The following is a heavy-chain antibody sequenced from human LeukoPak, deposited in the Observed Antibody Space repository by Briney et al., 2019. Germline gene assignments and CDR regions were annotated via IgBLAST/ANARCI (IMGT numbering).Heavy chain of an antibody. Sequence: GRSLRLSCAASGFTFDDYAMHWVRQAPGKGLEWVSGISWNSGSIGYADSVKGRLTISRDNAKNSLYLQMNSLRAEDTALYYCAKDGSSSWFEVFPDYWGQGTLVTVSS. CDR3: AKDGSSSWFEVFPDY. CDR2: ISWNSGSI. J-gene: IGHJ4*02. V-gene: IGHV3-9*01. CDR1: GFTFDDYA. D-gene: IGHD6-13*01.